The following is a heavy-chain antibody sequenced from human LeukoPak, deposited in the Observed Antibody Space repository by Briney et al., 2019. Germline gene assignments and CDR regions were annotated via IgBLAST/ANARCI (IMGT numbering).Heavy chain of an antibody. CDR3: TRESGSYHGNDY. CDR2: INPNNGAT. V-gene: IGHV1-2*06. D-gene: IGHD1-26*01. CDR1: GYTFTGYY. Sequence: ASVTVSCAASGYTFTGYYMHWVRQAPGQGLEWMGRINPNNGATNYAQKLQGRVTITGDTSISTAYMELSSLRSDDTAVYYCTRESGSYHGNDYWGQGTLVTVSS. J-gene: IGHJ4*02.